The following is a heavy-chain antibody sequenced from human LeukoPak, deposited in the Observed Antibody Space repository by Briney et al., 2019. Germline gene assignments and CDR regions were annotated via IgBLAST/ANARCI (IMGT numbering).Heavy chain of an antibody. Sequence: PSETLSLTCTVSGGSISGDYWSWIRQPPGKGLEYIGYIYYSGTGSTNYNPSLKSRVTISVDTSKNQFSLKLSSVTPADTAVYYCARLAARRGYYYHGMDVWGQGTTVTVSS. J-gene: IGHJ6*02. D-gene: IGHD3-10*01. CDR2: IYYSGTGST. CDR3: ARLAARRGYYYHGMDV. CDR1: GGSISGDY. V-gene: IGHV4-59*01.